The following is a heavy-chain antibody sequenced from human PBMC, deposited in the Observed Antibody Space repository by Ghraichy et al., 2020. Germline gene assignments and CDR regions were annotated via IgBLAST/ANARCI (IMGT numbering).Heavy chain of an antibody. CDR3: ATSGYCSSTSCPNYFDY. CDR1: GFTFSSYA. D-gene: IGHD2-2*01. CDR2: ISGSGGST. Sequence: GGSLRLSCAASGFTFSSYAMRWVRQAPGKGLEWVSAISGSGGSTYYADSVKGRFTISRDNSKNTLYLQMNSLRAEDTAVYYCATSGYCSSTSCPNYFDYWGQGTLVTVSS. V-gene: IGHV3-23*01. J-gene: IGHJ4*02.